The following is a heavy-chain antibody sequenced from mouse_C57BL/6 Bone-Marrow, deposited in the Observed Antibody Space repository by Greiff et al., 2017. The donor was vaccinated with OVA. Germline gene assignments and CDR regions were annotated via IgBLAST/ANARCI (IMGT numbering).Heavy chain of an antibody. Sequence: ESGPGLVKPSQSLFLTCSITGFPITSGYYWIWIRQSPGKPLEWMGYITHSGETFYNPSLQSPISITRETSKNQFFLQLNSVTTEDTAMYYCAGGNDGYYAMDYWGQGTSVTVSS. CDR3: AGGNDGYYAMDY. CDR1: GFPITSGYY. D-gene: IGHD2-12*01. CDR2: ITHSGET. J-gene: IGHJ4*01. V-gene: IGHV12-3*01.